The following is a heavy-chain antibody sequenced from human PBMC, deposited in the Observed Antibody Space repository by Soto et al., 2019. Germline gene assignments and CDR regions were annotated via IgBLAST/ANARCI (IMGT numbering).Heavy chain of an antibody. Sequence: GSLRLSCAASGFTFSSYAMHWVRQAPGKGLEWVAVISYDGSNKYYADSVKGRFTISRDNSKNTLYLQMNSLRAEDTAVYYCAGSSYGNRNYYYYGMDVWGQGTTVTVSS. CDR3: AGSSYGNRNYYYYGMDV. V-gene: IGHV3-30-3*01. D-gene: IGHD1-1*01. CDR2: ISYDGSNK. J-gene: IGHJ6*02. CDR1: GFTFSSYA.